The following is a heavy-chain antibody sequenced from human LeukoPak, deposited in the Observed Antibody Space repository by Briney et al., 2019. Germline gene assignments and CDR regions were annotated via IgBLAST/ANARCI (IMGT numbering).Heavy chain of an antibody. J-gene: IGHJ4*02. CDR2: IYYSGST. D-gene: IGHD6-19*01. Sequence: SETLSLTCTVSGGSISSYYWSWIRQPPGKGLEWIGYIYYSGSTNYNPSLKSRVTMSVDTSKNQFSLKLSSVTAADTAVYYCARTSYSSGWDHFDYWGQGTLVTVSS. CDR3: ARTSYSSGWDHFDY. V-gene: IGHV4-59*12. CDR1: GGSISSYY.